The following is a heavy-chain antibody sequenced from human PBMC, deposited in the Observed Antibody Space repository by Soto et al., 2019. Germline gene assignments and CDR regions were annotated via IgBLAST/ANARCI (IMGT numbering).Heavy chain of an antibody. J-gene: IGHJ4*02. V-gene: IGHV4-4*02. CDR3: AREGFDHRPDY. Sequence: QVQLQESGPCLVKPSETLSLTCAVSGDSISSPNWWSWYRQSPGKGLELIGEMFASGSSNYNPSIDGPVTISLDTSKNHFSLNLTSFTAADAAIDYCAREGFDHRPDYWGQGIPVSVS. CDR1: GDSISSPNW. CDR2: MFASGSS.